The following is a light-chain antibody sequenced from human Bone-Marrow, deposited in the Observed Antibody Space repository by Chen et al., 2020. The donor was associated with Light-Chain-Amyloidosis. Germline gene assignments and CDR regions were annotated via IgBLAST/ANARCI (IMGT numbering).Light chain of an antibody. Sequence: SYELTQPPSVSVSPGQTAGITCSGDDLPTKYAYWYQQKPGQAPVLVIHRDTERPSGISERFSGSSSGTTATLTISGVKAEDEADYHCQSADSSGTYEVIFGGGTKLTVL. CDR2: RDT. CDR1: DLPTKY. J-gene: IGLJ2*01. CDR3: QSADSSGTYEVI. V-gene: IGLV3-25*03.